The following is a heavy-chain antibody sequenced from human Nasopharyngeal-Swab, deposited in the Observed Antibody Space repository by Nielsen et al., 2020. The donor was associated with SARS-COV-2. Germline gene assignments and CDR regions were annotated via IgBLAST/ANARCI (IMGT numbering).Heavy chain of an antibody. CDR2: ISSSSSYT. Sequence: GESLKISCAASGFTFSDYYMSWIRQAPGKGLEWVSYISSSSSYTNYADSVKGRFTISRDNAKNSLYLQMNSLRAEDTAVYYCARASGSDAFDIWGQGTMVTVSS. CDR1: GFTFSDYY. CDR3: ARASGSDAFDI. D-gene: IGHD6-19*01. J-gene: IGHJ3*02. V-gene: IGHV3-11*06.